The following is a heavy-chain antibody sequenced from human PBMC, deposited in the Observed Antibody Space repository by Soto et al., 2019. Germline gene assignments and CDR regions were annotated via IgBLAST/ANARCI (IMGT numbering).Heavy chain of an antibody. V-gene: IGHV1-3*01. J-gene: IGHJ4*02. CDR1: GYTFTSYA. CDR3: ARRLEYYDSSGSLGY. D-gene: IGHD3-22*01. Sequence: GFSVNVSRKASGYTFTSYAMHWVRQAPAQSLEWMGWINAGNGNTKYSQKFQGRVTITRDTSASTAYMELSSLRSEDTAVYYCARRLEYYDSSGSLGYWGQGTLVTVSS. CDR2: INAGNGNT.